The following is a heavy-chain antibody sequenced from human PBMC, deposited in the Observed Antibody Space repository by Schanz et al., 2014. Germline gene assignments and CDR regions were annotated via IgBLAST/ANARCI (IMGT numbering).Heavy chain of an antibody. CDR3: ARDPGGTKTHGL. J-gene: IGHJ4*02. CDR1: GFSFGSYA. D-gene: IGHD2-15*01. V-gene: IGHV3-23*04. CDR2: IGGSGSDT. Sequence: EVQLVESGGGLVQPWGSLRLSCAASGFSFGSYAMSWVRQAPGKGLEWVSYIGGSGSDTYYADSVKGRFIISRDNSKNTVYLQMNSLRAEDTAVYYCARDPGGTKTHGLWGQGTLVTVSS.